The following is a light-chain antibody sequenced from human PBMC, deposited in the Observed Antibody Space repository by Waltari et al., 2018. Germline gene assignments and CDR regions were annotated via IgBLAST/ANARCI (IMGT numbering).Light chain of an antibody. CDR1: QTINTF. Sequence: DIQMTQSPSSLSASIGDRVTITCRASQTINTFLNWYQQKPGKAPHLLIFSASSLSTGVPSLFSGSGSGTDFTLTITSLQPEDFATYYCQQTYSSLITFGQGTRLDIK. V-gene: IGKV1-39*01. CDR2: SAS. J-gene: IGKJ5*01. CDR3: QQTYSSLIT.